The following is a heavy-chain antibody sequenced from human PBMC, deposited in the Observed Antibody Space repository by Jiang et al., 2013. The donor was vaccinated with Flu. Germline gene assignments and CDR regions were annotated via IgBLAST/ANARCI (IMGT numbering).Heavy chain of an antibody. CDR3: ARVQHYDILTGYSSYNWFDP. J-gene: IGHJ5*02. V-gene: IGHV4-30-2*01. Sequence: KGLEWIGYIYHSGSTYYNPSLKSRVTISVDRSKNQFSLKLSSVTAADTAVYYCARVQHYDILTGYSSYNWFDPWGQGTLVTVSS. CDR2: IYHSGST. D-gene: IGHD3-9*01.